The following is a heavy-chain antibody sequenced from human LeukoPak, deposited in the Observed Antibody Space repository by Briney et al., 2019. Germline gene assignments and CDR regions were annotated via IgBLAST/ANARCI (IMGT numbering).Heavy chain of an antibody. V-gene: IGHV3-23*01. Sequence: GGSLRLSCAASGFTFSSYAMSWVRQAPGKGLEWVSAISGSGGSTYYADSVKGRFTISRDNSKNTPYLQMNSLRAEDTAVYYCAKHSGYSYLYYSDYWGQGTLVTVSS. CDR1: GFTFSSYA. CDR3: AKHSGYSYLYYSDY. D-gene: IGHD5-18*01. J-gene: IGHJ4*02. CDR2: ISGSGGST.